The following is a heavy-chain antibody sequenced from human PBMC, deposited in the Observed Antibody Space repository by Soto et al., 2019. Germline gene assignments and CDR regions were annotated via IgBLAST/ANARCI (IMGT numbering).Heavy chain of an antibody. CDR1: YAYIRSQQS. CDR2: IHHSGST. D-gene: IGHD6-19*01. V-gene: IGHV4-4*02. CDR3: ARSFGWYAIDH. Sequence: SETLSLTNAVFYAYIRSQQSWSRVNQTPGKGLEWIGEIHHSGSTNITPSLKSRVTMSVDKSKNQFSLMLSSVTASDTAVYYCARSFGWYAIDHWGQGTLVTVS. J-gene: IGHJ1*01.